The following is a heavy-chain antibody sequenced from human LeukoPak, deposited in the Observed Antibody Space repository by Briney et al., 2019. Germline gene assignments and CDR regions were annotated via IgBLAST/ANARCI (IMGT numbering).Heavy chain of an antibody. Sequence: GASVKVSCKASGCTFTGYYMHWVRQAPGQGLEWMGIINSSGGTTSYAQKFQGRVTMTRDTSTSTVYMELSSLRSEDTAVYYCARGGWYYFDYWGQGTLVTVSS. V-gene: IGHV1-46*01. J-gene: IGHJ4*02. CDR1: GCTFTGYY. CDR2: INSSGGTT. D-gene: IGHD6-19*01. CDR3: ARGGWYYFDY.